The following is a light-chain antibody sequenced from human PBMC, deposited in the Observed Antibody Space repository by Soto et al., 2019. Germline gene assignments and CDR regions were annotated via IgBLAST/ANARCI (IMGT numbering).Light chain of an antibody. CDR1: QGVGND. Sequence: AIQMTQSPSSLSASVGDRVTITCRASQGVGNDLGWYQHKPGKAPKLLIYAASTLESGVPSRFSGSGSGTDFTLTISSLQPDDFATYYCLQDYNSPYTFGQGTKLEIK. V-gene: IGKV1-6*01. CDR3: LQDYNSPYT. CDR2: AAS. J-gene: IGKJ2*01.